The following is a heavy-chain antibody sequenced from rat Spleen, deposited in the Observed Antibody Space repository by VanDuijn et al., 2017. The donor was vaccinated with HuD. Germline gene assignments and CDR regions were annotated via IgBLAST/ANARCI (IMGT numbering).Heavy chain of an antibody. CDR3: TGPFDY. J-gene: IGHJ2*01. Sequence: EVQLVESGGGLVQPGRSPKLSCVASGFTFNNYWMTWIRQAPGKGLEWVASITNAGGSTHYPDSVKGRFTISRDNAKSTLYLQMNSLRSEDTATYYCTGPFDYWGQGVMVTVSS. V-gene: IGHV5-31*01. CDR1: GFTFNNYW. CDR2: ITNAGGST.